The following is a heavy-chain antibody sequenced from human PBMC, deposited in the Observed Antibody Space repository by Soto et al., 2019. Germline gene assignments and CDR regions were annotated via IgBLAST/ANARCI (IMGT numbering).Heavy chain of an antibody. Sequence: SGESLKISCKGSGYSFTSYWISWVRQMPGKGLEWMGRIDPSDSYTNYSPSFQGHVTISADKSISTAYLQWSSLKASDTAMYYCARRVVWFGDLSNGMDVWGQGTTVTV. D-gene: IGHD3-10*01. CDR2: IDPSDSYT. CDR1: GYSFTSYW. V-gene: IGHV5-10-1*01. CDR3: ARRVVWFGDLSNGMDV. J-gene: IGHJ6*02.